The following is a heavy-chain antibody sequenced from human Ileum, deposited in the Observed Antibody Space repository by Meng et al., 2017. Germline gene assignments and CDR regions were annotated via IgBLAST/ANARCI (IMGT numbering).Heavy chain of an antibody. CDR2: ISIASTYI. CDR3: ARDYYSSGSETLDY. CDR1: GFAFRNYP. D-gene: IGHD3-22*01. V-gene: IGHV3-21*01. Sequence: GGSLRLSCAASGFAFRNYPMKWVRQAPGKGLEWVSSISIASTYIYYADSLKGRFTISRDNAKNSLYLQMDSLRVDDTAVYYCARDYYSSGSETLDYWGQGTLVTVSS. J-gene: IGHJ4*02.